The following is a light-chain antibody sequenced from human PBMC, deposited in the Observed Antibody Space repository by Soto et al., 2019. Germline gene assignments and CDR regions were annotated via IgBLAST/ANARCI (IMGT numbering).Light chain of an antibody. CDR2: GAS. CDR3: QQYGSSGT. V-gene: IGKV3-20*01. J-gene: IGKJ1*01. Sequence: DIVMTQSAAALSVAPGERATLSCRASQSVSNNYLAWYQQKPGQAPRLLIYGASNRATGIPDRFSGSGSGTDFTLTISRLEPEDFAVYYCQQYGSSGTFGQRTMVDVK. CDR1: QSVSNNY.